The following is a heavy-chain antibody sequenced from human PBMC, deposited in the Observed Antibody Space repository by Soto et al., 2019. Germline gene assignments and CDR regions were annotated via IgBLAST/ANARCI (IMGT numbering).Heavy chain of an antibody. V-gene: IGHV3-30-3*01. J-gene: IGHJ4*02. CDR2: ISYDGSNK. CDR3: ARFCTSTSCYVSIAY. Sequence: APGKGLEWVAVISYDGSNKYYADSVKGRFTISRDNSKNTLYLQMNSLRAEDTAVYYSARFCTSTSCYVSIAYWAQVRLLTV. D-gene: IGHD2-2*01.